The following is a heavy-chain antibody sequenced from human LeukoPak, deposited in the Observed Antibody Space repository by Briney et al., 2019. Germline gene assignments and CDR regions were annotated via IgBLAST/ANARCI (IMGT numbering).Heavy chain of an antibody. CDR3: ARGYRWVDV. Sequence: PSQTLSLTCTVSGGSISSGGSFWNWIRQHPGKGLEWIGYICYSGSTYYNPSLKSRVTISVDASKNQFSLKLSSVTAADTAVYYCARGYRWVDVWGRGTLVTVSS. V-gene: IGHV4-31*03. D-gene: IGHD2-15*01. CDR2: ICYSGST. CDR1: GGSISSGGSF. J-gene: IGHJ2*01.